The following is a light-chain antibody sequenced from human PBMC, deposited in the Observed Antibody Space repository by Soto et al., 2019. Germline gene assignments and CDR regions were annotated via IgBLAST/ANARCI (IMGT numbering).Light chain of an antibody. J-gene: IGKJ2*01. CDR2: KVS. CDR3: MQGTHWPYT. CDR1: HSLVYSDGNTY. V-gene: IGKV2-30*01. Sequence: DVVMTQSPLSLPVTLGQPASISCRSSHSLVYSDGNTYLNWLQQRPGQSPRRLIYKVSDRDSGVPDRFSGSGSGTDFTLKISRVEAEDVGVYYCMQGTHWPYTFGQGIKLEI.